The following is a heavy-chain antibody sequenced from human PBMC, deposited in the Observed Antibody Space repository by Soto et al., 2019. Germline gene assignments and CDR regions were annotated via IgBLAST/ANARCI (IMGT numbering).Heavy chain of an antibody. Sequence: GGCLRLSCAASGFTFSSYAMSWVRQAPGKGLEWVSAISGSGGSTYYADSVKGRFTISRDNSKNTLYLQMNSLRAEDTAVYYCAKDKWDYYDSSGYYYPVNDAFDIWGQGTMVTVSS. J-gene: IGHJ3*02. CDR2: ISGSGGST. CDR1: GFTFSSYA. CDR3: AKDKWDYYDSSGYYYPVNDAFDI. D-gene: IGHD3-22*01. V-gene: IGHV3-23*01.